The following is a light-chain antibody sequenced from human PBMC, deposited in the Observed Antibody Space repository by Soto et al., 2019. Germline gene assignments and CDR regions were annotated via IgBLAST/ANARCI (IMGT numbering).Light chain of an antibody. CDR2: DAS. CDR1: QSVSTW. CDR3: QQYKTTLVT. Sequence: DIRLTQSPSTLSASVGDRVTITCRASQSVSTWLAWYQQKPGTAPKLLIYDASDLASGVPSRFSGSGSGTEFTLTISSLQPEDFATYYCQQYKTTLVTFGHGTKVEI. V-gene: IGKV1-5*01. J-gene: IGKJ1*01.